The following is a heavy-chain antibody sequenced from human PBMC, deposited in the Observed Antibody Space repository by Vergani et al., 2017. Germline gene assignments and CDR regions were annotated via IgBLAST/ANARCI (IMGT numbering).Heavy chain of an antibody. D-gene: IGHD3-3*01. J-gene: IGHJ4*02. CDR1: GGSISSYY. V-gene: IGHV4-59*01. CDR3: AREHDDSPLDC. CDR2: LYYSGST. Sequence: QVQLQESGPGLVKPSETLSLTCTASGGSISSYYWSWIRQPPGKGLEWIGYLYYSGSTNDNPALKSRVTISVDTAKSQFSLKLRSVAAADTAVYYCAREHDDSPLDCWGQGTQVTVFS.